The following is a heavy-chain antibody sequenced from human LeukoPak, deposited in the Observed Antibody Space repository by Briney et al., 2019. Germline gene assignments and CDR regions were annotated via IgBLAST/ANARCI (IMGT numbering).Heavy chain of an antibody. Sequence: GGSLRLSCEASGFTFSSYTMNWVRQAPGKGLEWVSSISSSSTYIYYADSVKGRFTISRDNAKNSLFLRMNSLRAEDTAVYYCASVTKTALENWFDPWGQGTLVTVSS. CDR2: ISSSSTYI. V-gene: IGHV3-21*01. J-gene: IGHJ5*02. CDR3: ASVTKTALENWFDP. CDR1: GFTFSSYT. D-gene: IGHD1-1*01.